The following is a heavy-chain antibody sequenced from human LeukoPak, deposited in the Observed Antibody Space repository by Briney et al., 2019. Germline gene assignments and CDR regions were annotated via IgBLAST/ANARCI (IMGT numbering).Heavy chain of an antibody. Sequence: SETLSLTCTVYGGSFSGYYWNWIRQPPGKGLEWIGEINHSGRTNYNPSLKSRVTISVDTSKKQFSLKLSSVTAADTAVYYCARGVDYYGVWGQGTLVTVSS. CDR3: ARGVDYYGV. V-gene: IGHV4-34*01. CDR2: INHSGRT. J-gene: IGHJ4*02. D-gene: IGHD3-10*01. CDR1: GGSFSGYY.